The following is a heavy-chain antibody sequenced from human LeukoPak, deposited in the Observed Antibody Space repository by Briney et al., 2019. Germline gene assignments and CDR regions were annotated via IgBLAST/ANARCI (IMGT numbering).Heavy chain of an antibody. D-gene: IGHD1-26*01. V-gene: IGHV4-39*07. CDR2: LYHSGST. CDR3: ARVDSGAFNCFDP. J-gene: IGHJ5*02. CDR1: GGSIISSIYY. Sequence: SETLSLTCTVSGGSIISSIYYWGWIRQPPGKGLEWIGTLYHSGSTYYNPSLKSRVSMSVDTSKNQFSLKVSSVTAADTAVYYCARVDSGAFNCFDPWGQGTLVTVSS.